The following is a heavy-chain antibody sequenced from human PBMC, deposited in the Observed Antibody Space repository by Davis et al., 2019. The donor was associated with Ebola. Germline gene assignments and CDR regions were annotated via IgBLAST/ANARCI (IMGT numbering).Heavy chain of an antibody. CDR3: ARGAYSSSWYLEYFQH. J-gene: IGHJ1*01. CDR1: GFTFSSYA. CDR2: ISSSGTTT. D-gene: IGHD6-13*01. V-gene: IGHV3-48*03. Sequence: GESLKISCAASGFTFSSYAMTWVRQAPGKGLEWVSGISSSGTTTYYVDSVKGRFTISRDNAKNSLYLQMNSLRAEDTAVYYCARGAYSSSWYLEYFQHWGQGTLVTVSS.